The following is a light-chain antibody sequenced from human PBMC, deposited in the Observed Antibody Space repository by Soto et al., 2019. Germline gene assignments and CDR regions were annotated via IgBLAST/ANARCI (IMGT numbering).Light chain of an antibody. Sequence: ESVLAQSPPTLSLSPGERATLSCRASQSVSSYLAWYQQKPGQAPRLLIYDASNRATGIPARFSGSGSGTDFTLTISSLEPEDFAVYYCQQRSDWSSITFGQGTRLEIK. CDR2: DAS. V-gene: IGKV3-11*01. J-gene: IGKJ5*01. CDR3: QQRSDWSSIT. CDR1: QSVSSY.